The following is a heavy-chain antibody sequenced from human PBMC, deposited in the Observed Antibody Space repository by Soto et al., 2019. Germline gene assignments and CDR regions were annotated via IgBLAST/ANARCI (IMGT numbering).Heavy chain of an antibody. D-gene: IGHD5-12*01. CDR3: ARGDGGYGWVWFDP. CDR2: ISYDGSDK. J-gene: IGHJ5*02. V-gene: IGHV3-30*03. Sequence: QVQLVESGGGVVQPGRSLRLSCAASGFSFSAYGRHWVRQAPGKGLEWVAVISYDGSDKYYADSVRGRFTISRDNSKNTLYLQMNSLRPEDTSLYYCARGDGGYGWVWFDPLGQGTLVTVSS. CDR1: GFSFSAYG.